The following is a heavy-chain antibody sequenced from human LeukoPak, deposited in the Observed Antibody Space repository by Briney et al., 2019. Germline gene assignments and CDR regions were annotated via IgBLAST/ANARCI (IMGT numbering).Heavy chain of an antibody. D-gene: IGHD5-18*01. V-gene: IGHV4-39*02. CDR3: AREIQLWLRVDY. CDR2: IYYSGST. Sequence: PSETLSLTCTVSGGSITSSSYYWGWIRQPPGKGLEWIGSIYYSGSTYYNPSLKSRVTISVDTSKSQFSLKLSSETAADTAVYYCAREIQLWLRVDYWGQGTLVTVSS. CDR1: GGSITSSSYY. J-gene: IGHJ4*02.